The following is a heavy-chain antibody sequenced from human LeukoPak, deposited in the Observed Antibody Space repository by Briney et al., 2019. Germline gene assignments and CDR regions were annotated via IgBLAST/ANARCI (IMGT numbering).Heavy chain of an antibody. V-gene: IGHV3-9*01. CDR1: GFTFSRFS. J-gene: IGHJ1*01. Sequence: GGSLRLSCAASGFTFSRFSMNWVRQAPGKGLEWVSGISWNSGSIGYADSVKGRFTISRDNAKNSLYLQMNSLRAEDTALYYCAKDSSGWSTPPHWGQGTLVTVSS. CDR3: AKDSSGWSTPPH. CDR2: ISWNSGSI. D-gene: IGHD6-19*01.